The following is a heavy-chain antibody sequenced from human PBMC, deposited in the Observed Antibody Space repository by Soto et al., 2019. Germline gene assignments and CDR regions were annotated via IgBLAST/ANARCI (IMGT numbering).Heavy chain of an antibody. CDR1: GYTFTSYA. D-gene: IGHD6-19*01. CDR3: ARDRPQWLVLVGAFDI. V-gene: IGHV1-3*01. Sequence: RASVKVSCKASGYTFTSYAMHWVLQAPGQRLEWMGWINAGNGNTKYSQKFQGRVTITRDTSASTAYMELSSLRSEDTAVYYCARDRPQWLVLVGAFDIWGQGTMVTVSS. CDR2: INAGNGNT. J-gene: IGHJ3*02.